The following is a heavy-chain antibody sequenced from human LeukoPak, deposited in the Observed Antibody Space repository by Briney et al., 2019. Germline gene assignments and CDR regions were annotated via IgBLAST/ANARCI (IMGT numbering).Heavy chain of an antibody. CDR2: INHSGST. CDR3: AREAKRMVRGVRGGDC. V-gene: IGHV4-34*01. D-gene: IGHD3-10*01. CDR1: GGSFSGYY. Sequence: SETLSLTCAVSGGSFSGYYWSWIRQPPGKGLEWIGEINHSGSTNYNPSLKSRVTISVATSKNQFSLKLSSVTAADTAVYYCAREAKRMVRGVRGGDCWGQGTLVTVCS. J-gene: IGHJ4*02.